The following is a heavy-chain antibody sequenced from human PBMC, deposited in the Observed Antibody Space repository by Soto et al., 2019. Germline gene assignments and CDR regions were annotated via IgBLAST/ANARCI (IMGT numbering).Heavy chain of an antibody. V-gene: IGHV1-46*01. J-gene: IGHJ4*02. CDR3: ARGTDFGVVTPYYFDY. CDR1: GYTFTSYY. Sequence: ASVKVSCKASGYTFTSYYMHWVRQAPGQGLEWMGIINPSGGSTSYAQKFQGRVTMTRDTSTSTVYMELSSLRSEDTAVYYCARGTDFGVVTPYYFDYWGQGTLVTVSS. CDR2: INPSGGST. D-gene: IGHD3-3*01.